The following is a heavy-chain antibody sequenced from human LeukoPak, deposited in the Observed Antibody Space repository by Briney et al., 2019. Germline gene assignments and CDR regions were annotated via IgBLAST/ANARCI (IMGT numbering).Heavy chain of an antibody. V-gene: IGHV3-23*01. J-gene: IGHJ4*02. CDR1: GFTFSSYA. Sequence: GGSLRLSCAASGFTFSSYAMSWVRQAPGKGLEWVSAISGSGGSTYYADSVKGRFTISRDNSKNTLYLQMNSLRAEDTVVYYCATPGPLVRGVMIFDYWGQGTLVTVSS. CDR3: ATPGPLVRGVMIFDY. D-gene: IGHD3-10*01. CDR2: ISGSGGST.